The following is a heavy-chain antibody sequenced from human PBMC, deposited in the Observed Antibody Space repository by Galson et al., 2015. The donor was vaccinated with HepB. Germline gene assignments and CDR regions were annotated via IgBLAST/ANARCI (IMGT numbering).Heavy chain of an antibody. CDR1: GFTFSSYS. CDR2: ISSSSSYI. Sequence: SLRLSCAASGFTFSSYSMSWVRQAPGKGLEWVSSISSSSSYIYYADSVKGRFTISRDNAKNSLYLQMNSLRAEDTAVYYCARVAATSWYFDLWGRGTLVTVSS. CDR3: ARVAATSWYFDL. J-gene: IGHJ2*01. V-gene: IGHV3-21*01. D-gene: IGHD2-15*01.